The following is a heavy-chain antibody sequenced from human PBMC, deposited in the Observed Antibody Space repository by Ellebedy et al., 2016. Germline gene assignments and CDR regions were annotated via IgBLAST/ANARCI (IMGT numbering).Heavy chain of an antibody. Sequence: GESLKISXAASGFTFSSYSMNWVRQAPGKGLEWVSYISSSSSTIYYADSVKGRFTISRDNAKNSLYLQMNSLRAEDTAVYYCARDWPSIVATTDNYWGQGTLVTVSS. CDR3: ARDWPSIVATTDNY. V-gene: IGHV3-48*04. CDR2: ISSSSSTI. D-gene: IGHD5-12*01. CDR1: GFTFSSYS. J-gene: IGHJ4*02.